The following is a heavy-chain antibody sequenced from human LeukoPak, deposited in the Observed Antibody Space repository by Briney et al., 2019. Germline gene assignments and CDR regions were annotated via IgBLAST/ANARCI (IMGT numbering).Heavy chain of an antibody. V-gene: IGHV1-69*04. CDR3: ARHDSGSYEGDYYFDY. Sequence: GASVKVSCKASGGTFSSYAISWVRQAPGQGLEWMGRIIPILGIANYAQKFQGRVTITADKSTSTAYMELSSLRSEDTAVYYCARHDSGSYEGDYYFDYWGQGTLVTVSS. CDR1: GGTFSSYA. D-gene: IGHD1-26*01. CDR2: IIPILGIA. J-gene: IGHJ4*02.